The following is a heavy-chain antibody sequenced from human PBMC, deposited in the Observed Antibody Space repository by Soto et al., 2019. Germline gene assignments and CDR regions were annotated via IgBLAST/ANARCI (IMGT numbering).Heavy chain of an antibody. V-gene: IGHV3-30*18. Sequence: PVGSLRLSCAASGFTFSSYGMHWVRQAPGKGLEWVAVISYDGSNKYYADSVKGRFTISRDNSKNTLYLQMNSLRAEDTAVYYCAKEILSGSSVGRGAFDIWGQGTMVTVSS. CDR1: GFTFSSYG. CDR3: AKEILSGSSVGRGAFDI. D-gene: IGHD6-13*01. J-gene: IGHJ3*02. CDR2: ISYDGSNK.